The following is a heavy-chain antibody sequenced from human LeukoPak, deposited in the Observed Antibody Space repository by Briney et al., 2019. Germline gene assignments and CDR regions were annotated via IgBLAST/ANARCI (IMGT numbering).Heavy chain of an antibody. V-gene: IGHV1-69*01. CDR3: ARDLRLIAARNWFDP. Sequence: SVKVSCKASGGTFSRYAISWVRQAPGQGLEWMGGIIPIFGTANYAQKFQGRVTITADESTSTAYMELSSLRSEDTAVYYCARDLRLIAARNWFDPWGQGTLVTVSS. D-gene: IGHD6-6*01. J-gene: IGHJ5*02. CDR2: IIPIFGTA. CDR1: GGTFSRYA.